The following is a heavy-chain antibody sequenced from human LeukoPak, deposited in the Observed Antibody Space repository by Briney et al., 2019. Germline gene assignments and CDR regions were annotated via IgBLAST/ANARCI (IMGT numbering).Heavy chain of an antibody. Sequence: ASVKVSCKASGYTFTSYGISWVRQAPGQSLEWMGWISAYNGNTNYAQKLQGRVTMTTDTSTSTAYMELRSLRSDDTAVYYCARDRDRRKDYYYGMDVWGQGTPVTVSS. V-gene: IGHV1-18*01. CDR3: ARDRDRRKDYYYGMDV. CDR2: ISAYNGNT. CDR1: GYTFTSYG. J-gene: IGHJ6*02. D-gene: IGHD3-10*01.